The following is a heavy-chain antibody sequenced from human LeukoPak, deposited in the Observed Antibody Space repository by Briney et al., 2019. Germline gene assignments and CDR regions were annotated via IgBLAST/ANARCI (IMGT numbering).Heavy chain of an antibody. D-gene: IGHD6-19*01. CDR2: ISYDGSNK. V-gene: IGHV3-30-3*01. CDR3: ARSPRGNSSGWYNWFDP. J-gene: IGHJ5*02. CDR1: GFTFSSYA. Sequence: GRSLRLSCAASGFTFSSYAMHWVRQAPGKGLEWVAVISYDGSNKYYADSVKGRFTISRVNSKNTLYLQMNSLRAEDTAVYYCARSPRGNSSGWYNWFDPWGQGTLVTVSS.